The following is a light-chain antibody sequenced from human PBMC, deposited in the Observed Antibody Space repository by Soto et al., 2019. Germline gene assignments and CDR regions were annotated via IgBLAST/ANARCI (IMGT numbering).Light chain of an antibody. V-gene: IGLV4-69*01. CDR2: VNGDGSL. J-gene: IGLJ2*01. CDR1: SGHTNYA. Sequence: QLVLTQSPSASASLGASVRLTCTLSSGHTNYATAWHQQRAQKGPRYLLKVNGDGSLTRGDGTPNRFSASSSGAERYLTISSLQADDEADYYCQAWATGIVVFGGGTKLTVL. CDR3: QAWATGIVV.